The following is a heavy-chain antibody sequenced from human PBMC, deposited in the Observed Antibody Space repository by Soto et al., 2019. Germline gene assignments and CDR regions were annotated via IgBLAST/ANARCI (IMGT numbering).Heavy chain of an antibody. V-gene: IGHV4-38-2*01. D-gene: IGHD3-22*01. Sequence: SETLSLTCAVSGYSISSGYYWGWIRQPPGKGLEWIGSIYHSGSTYYNPSLKSRVTISVDTSKNQFSLKLSSVTAADTAVYYCARVYNDSSGYYYVDAFDIWGQGTMVTVSS. CDR1: GYSISSGYY. CDR2: IYHSGST. CDR3: ARVYNDSSGYYYVDAFDI. J-gene: IGHJ3*02.